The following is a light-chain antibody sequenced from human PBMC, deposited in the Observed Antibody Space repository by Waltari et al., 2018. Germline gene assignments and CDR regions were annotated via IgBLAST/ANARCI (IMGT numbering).Light chain of an antibody. CDR3: QQSYSTPYT. Sequence: DIQMTQFPSSRSASVGDRVTITCRASQRISTYLNWYQQKSGKAPKLLIYGASSLQSGVTSRFSGIGSGTEFTLIISSLQPEDFATYYCQQSYSTPYTFGQGTKLEI. V-gene: IGKV1-39*01. J-gene: IGKJ2*01. CDR2: GAS. CDR1: QRISTY.